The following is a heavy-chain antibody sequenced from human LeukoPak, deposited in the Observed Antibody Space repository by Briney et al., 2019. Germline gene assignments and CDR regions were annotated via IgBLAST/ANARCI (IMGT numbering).Heavy chain of an antibody. CDR3: ARGEGYSYGALSY. CDR2: INPNSGGT. D-gene: IGHD5-18*01. Sequence: ASVKVSCKASGYTITGYYMHRVRQAPGQGLEWMGWINPNSGGTNYAQKFQGRVTMTRDTSISTAYMELSRLRSDDTAVYYCARGEGYSYGALSYWGQGTLVTVFS. CDR1: GYTITGYY. J-gene: IGHJ4*02. V-gene: IGHV1-2*02.